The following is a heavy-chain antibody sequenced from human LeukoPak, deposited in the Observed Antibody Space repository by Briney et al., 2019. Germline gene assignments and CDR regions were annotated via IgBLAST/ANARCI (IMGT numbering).Heavy chain of an antibody. CDR2: INHSGST. D-gene: IGHD5-18*01. J-gene: IGHJ6*03. Sequence: PSETLSLTCAVYGGSFSGYYWSWIRQPPGKGLEWIGEINHSGSTNYSPSLQSRVTISVDTSKNQISLKLSSVTAADTAVYYCGGVTRTAMASYYYYYMDVCGKGTTVTVSS. V-gene: IGHV4-34*01. CDR3: GGVTRTAMASYYYYYMDV. CDR1: GGSFSGYY.